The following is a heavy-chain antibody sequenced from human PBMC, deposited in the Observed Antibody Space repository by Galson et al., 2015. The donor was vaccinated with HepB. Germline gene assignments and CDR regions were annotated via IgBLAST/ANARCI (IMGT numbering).Heavy chain of an antibody. CDR1: GYTFTSYG. D-gene: IGHD3-9*01. J-gene: IGHJ6*02. CDR3: ARDDDILTGYTYYYYYYGMDV. Sequence: SVKVSCKASGYTFTSYGISWVRQAPGQGLEWMGWISAYNGNTNYAQKLQGRVTMTTDTSTSTAYMELRSLRSDDTAVYYCARDDDILTGYTYYYYYYGMDVWGQGTTVTVSS. V-gene: IGHV1-18*04. CDR2: ISAYNGNT.